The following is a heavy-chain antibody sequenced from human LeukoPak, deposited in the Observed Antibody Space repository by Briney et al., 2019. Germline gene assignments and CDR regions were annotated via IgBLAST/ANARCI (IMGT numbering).Heavy chain of an antibody. Sequence: GGSLRLSCAASAFTFSTCGMHWVRQAPGKGLEWVSVISYDGSNKHYADSVKGRFTISRDNSKNTLYLQMNGLRAEDTAVYYCAKDRDTAMVVPTAGDYWGQGTLVTVSS. CDR3: AKDRDTAMVVPTAGDY. V-gene: IGHV3-30*18. J-gene: IGHJ4*02. CDR1: AFTFSTCG. CDR2: ISYDGSNK. D-gene: IGHD5-18*01.